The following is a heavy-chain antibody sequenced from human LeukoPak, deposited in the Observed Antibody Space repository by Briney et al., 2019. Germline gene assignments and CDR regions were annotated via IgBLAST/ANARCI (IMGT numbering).Heavy chain of an antibody. CDR2: IWYDGSNK. J-gene: IGHJ4*02. CDR3: ATDRATQYFDY. CDR1: GITFRNYD. V-gene: IGHV3-30*02. Sequence: PGGSLRLSCAASGITFRNYDMHWVRQAPGKGLEWVAFIWYDGSNKYYADSVKGRFTISRDNSRNTLFLQMNSLRAEDTAVYYCATDRATQYFDYWGQGTLVSVSS. D-gene: IGHD2-15*01.